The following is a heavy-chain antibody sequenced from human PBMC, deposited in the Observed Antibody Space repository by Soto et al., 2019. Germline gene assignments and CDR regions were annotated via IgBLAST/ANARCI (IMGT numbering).Heavy chain of an antibody. CDR3: ARDGYDYVWGSYRPRYFDY. V-gene: IGHV4-38-2*02. Sequence: PSETLSLTCAVSGYSISSGYYWGWIRQPPGKGLEWIGSIYHSGSTYYNPSLKSRVTISVDTSKNQFSLKLSSVTAADTAVYYCARDGYDYVWGSYRPRYFDYWGQGTLVTVSS. J-gene: IGHJ4*02. CDR2: IYHSGST. CDR1: GYSISSGYY. D-gene: IGHD3-16*02.